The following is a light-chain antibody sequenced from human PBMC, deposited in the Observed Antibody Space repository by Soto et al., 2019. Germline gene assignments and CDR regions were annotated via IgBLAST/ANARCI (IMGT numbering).Light chain of an antibody. J-gene: IGLJ2*01. CDR2: EVT. CDR3: SSYSGSYTHVV. Sequence: QSALTQPPSASGSPGQSVTISCTGTSSDIGGNNYVSWYQQHPGKAPKLMIYEVTKRPSGVPDRFSGSMSGNTASLTVSGLQAEDEADYYCSSYSGSYTHVVFGGGAKVTVL. CDR1: SSDIGGNNY. V-gene: IGLV2-8*01.